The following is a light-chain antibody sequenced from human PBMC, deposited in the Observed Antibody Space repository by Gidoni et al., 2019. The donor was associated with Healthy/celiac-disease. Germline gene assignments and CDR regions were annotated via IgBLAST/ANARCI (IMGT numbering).Light chain of an antibody. CDR2: AAS. CDR1: QSISSY. J-gene: IGKJ2*01. CDR3: QQSYSTPDT. Sequence: DIQMTQSPFSLSASVGDRVTITCRASQSISSYLNWYQQKPGKAPKLLIYAASSLQSGVPSRFSGSGSGTDFTLTISSLQPEDFATYYCQQSYSTPDTFXQXTKLEIK. V-gene: IGKV1-39*01.